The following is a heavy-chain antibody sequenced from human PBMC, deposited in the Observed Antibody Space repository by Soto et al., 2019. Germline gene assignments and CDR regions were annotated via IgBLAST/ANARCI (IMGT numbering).Heavy chain of an antibody. V-gene: IGHV3-30-3*01. Sequence: GGSLRLSCAASGFAVSSYSVHWVRQAPGKGLEWVAAMSLDGNSRYFADSVKGRFTISRDSSKNTWSLQMNSLGAEDSAVYYCTRGRSVIANNDFQYWGQGTQVTVSS. D-gene: IGHD2-21*01. CDR3: TRGRSVIANNDFQY. CDR2: MSLDGNSR. J-gene: IGHJ4*02. CDR1: GFAVSSYS.